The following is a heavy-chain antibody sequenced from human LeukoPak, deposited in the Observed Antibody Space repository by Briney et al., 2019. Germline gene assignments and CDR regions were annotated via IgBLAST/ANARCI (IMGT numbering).Heavy chain of an antibody. CDR1: GFIFSSYG. J-gene: IGHJ4*02. CDR2: IGGSGGST. Sequence: GGSLRLSCVASGFIFSSYGMSWVRQAPGKGLEWVSAIGGSGGSTYYADSVKGRFTISRDNSKNTLYLQMNSLRAEDTAVYYCAKVPYDSSGYYYFDYWGQGTLVTVSS. CDR3: AKVPYDSSGYYYFDY. D-gene: IGHD3-22*01. V-gene: IGHV3-23*01.